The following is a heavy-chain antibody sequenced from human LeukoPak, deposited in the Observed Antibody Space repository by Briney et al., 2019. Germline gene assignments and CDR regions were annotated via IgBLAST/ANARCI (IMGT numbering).Heavy chain of an antibody. J-gene: IGHJ4*02. CDR3: ARRRRYCSGGSRSTDFDY. V-gene: IGHV4-59*08. D-gene: IGHD2-15*01. Sequence: SETLSLTCTVSGGSISSYYWSWIRQPPGKGLEWIGYIYYSGSTNYNPSLKSRVTISVDTSKNQFSLKLSSVTAADTAVYYCARRRRYCSGGSRSTDFDYWGQGTLVTVSS. CDR1: GGSISSYY. CDR2: IYYSGST.